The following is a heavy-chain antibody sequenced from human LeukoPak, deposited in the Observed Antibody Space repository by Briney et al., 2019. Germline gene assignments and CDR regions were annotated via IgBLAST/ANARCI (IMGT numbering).Heavy chain of an antibody. CDR3: ARGGLVLWFGESQNWFDP. V-gene: IGHV4-30-4*01. D-gene: IGHD3-10*01. J-gene: IGHJ5*02. CDR2: IYYSGST. CDR1: GGSISSGDYY. Sequence: SQTLSLTCTVSGGSISSGDYYWSWIRQPPGKGLEWIGYIYYSGSTYYNPSLKSRVTISVDTSKNQFSLKLSSVTAADTAVYYCARGGLVLWFGESQNWFDPWGQGTLVTVSS.